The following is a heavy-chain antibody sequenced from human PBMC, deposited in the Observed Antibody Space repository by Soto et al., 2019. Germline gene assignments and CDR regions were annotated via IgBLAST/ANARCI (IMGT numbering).Heavy chain of an antibody. CDR2: IYPGDSDT. J-gene: IGHJ1*01. CDR3: AIGSSSWYRLGYFQH. CDR1: GYSFTSYW. D-gene: IGHD6-13*01. V-gene: IGHV5-51*01. Sequence: GESLKISCKGSGYSFTSYWIGWVRQMPGKGLEWMGIIYPGDSDTRYSPSFQGQVTISADKSISTAYLQWSSLKASDTAMYYCAIGSSSWYRLGYFQHWGQGTLVTVSS.